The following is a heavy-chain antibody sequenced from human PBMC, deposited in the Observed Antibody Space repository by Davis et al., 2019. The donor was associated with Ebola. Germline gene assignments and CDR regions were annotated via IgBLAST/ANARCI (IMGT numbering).Heavy chain of an antibody. CDR2: IIPILGIA. V-gene: IGHV1-69*04. Sequence: SSVNVSCKASGYTFTSYAMNWVRQAPGQGLEWMGRIIPILGIANYAQKFQGRVTITADKSTSTAYMELSSLRSEDTAVYYCARDTWFGELLFRWGQGTLVTVSS. CDR3: ARDTWFGELLFR. CDR1: GYTFTSYA. J-gene: IGHJ4*02. D-gene: IGHD3-10*01.